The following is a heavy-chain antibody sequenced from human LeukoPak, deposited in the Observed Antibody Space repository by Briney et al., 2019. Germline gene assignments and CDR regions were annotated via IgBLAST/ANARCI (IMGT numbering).Heavy chain of an antibody. V-gene: IGHV3-53*01. J-gene: IGHJ6*03. CDR1: GFTVSSNY. D-gene: IGHD5-18*01. Sequence: GGSLRLSCAASGFTVSSNYMNWVRQAPGKGLEWVSVIYTGDNTYYADSVKGRFTISRDKSKNTLYLQMNSLRAEDTAVYYCTRDSSSDTSSYYYMDVWGKGTTVTVS. CDR2: IYTGDNT. CDR3: TRDSSSDTSSYYYMDV.